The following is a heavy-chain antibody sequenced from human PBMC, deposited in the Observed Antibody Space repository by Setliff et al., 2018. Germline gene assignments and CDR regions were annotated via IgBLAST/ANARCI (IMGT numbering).Heavy chain of an antibody. CDR2: ISAYNANT. Sequence: SVKVSCKASGYTFTSYGISWVRQAPGQGLEWMGWISAYNANTNYAQKLQGRVTMTTDTSTSTAYMELRSLRSDDTAVYYCATSVSWIQLVLYPQGHPEPFDYWGQGTLVTVSS. CDR1: GYTFTSYG. J-gene: IGHJ4*02. V-gene: IGHV1-18*01. D-gene: IGHD5-18*01. CDR3: ATSVSWIQLVLYPQGHPEPFDY.